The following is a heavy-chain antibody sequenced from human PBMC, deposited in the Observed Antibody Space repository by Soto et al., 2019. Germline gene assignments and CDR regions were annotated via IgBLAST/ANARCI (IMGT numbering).Heavy chain of an antibody. J-gene: IGHJ6*02. CDR3: ARARGYYDSSGYLLGPGMDV. D-gene: IGHD3-22*01. CDR2: ISTYSGNT. Sequence: ASVKVSCKASGYTFTNYGITWVRQAPGQGPEWMGWISTYSGNTNYAQKLQGRVTLTTDTSTSTVYMELSSLRSEDTAVYYCARARGYYDSSGYLLGPGMDVWGQGTTVTVSS. CDR1: GYTFTNYG. V-gene: IGHV1-18*01.